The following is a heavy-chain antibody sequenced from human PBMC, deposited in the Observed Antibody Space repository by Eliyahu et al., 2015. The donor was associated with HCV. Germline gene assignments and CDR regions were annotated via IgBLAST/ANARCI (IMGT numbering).Heavy chain of an antibody. CDR1: GGSFSGYY. CDR3: ARVPYYYGSGSLGRGMDV. CDR2: INHSGST. V-gene: IGHV4-34*01. D-gene: IGHD3-10*01. Sequence: QVQLQQWGAGLLKPSETLSLTCAVYGGSFSGYYWSWIRQPPGKGLEWIGEINHSGSTNYNPSLKSRVTISVDTSKNQFSLKLSSVTAADTAVYYCARVPYYYGSGSLGRGMDVWGQGTTVTVSS. J-gene: IGHJ6*02.